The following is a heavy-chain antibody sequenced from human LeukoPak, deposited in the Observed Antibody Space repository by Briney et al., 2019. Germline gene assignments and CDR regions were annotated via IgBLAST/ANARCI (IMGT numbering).Heavy chain of an antibody. J-gene: IGHJ4*02. CDR2: IYPGDSDT. V-gene: IGHV5-51*01. Sequence: GESLKISCKGSGYSFTSYWIGWVRQMPGKGLEWMGTIYPGDSDTSYSPSFQGQVTVSVDKSISTAYLQWSSLKASDTAMYYCARLQGIVHFDYWGQGTLVSVSS. CDR3: ARLQGIVHFDY. D-gene: IGHD3-16*02. CDR1: GYSFTSYW.